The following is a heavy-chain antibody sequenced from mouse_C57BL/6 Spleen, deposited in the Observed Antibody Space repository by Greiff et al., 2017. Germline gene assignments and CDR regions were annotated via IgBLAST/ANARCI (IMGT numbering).Heavy chain of an antibody. CDR1: GYAFSSSW. J-gene: IGHJ4*01. CDR3: ARASQATDAMDY. CDR2: ICPGDGDT. V-gene: IGHV1-82*01. D-gene: IGHD3-2*02. Sequence: QVQLQQSGPELVKPGASVKISCKASGYAFSSSWMNWVKQRPGKGLEWIGRICPGDGDTNYNGKFKGKATLTADKSSSTAYMQLSSLTSEDSAVYFCARASQATDAMDYWGQGTSVTVSS.